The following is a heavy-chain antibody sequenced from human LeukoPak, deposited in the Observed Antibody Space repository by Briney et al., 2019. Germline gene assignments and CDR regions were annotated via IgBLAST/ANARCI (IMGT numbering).Heavy chain of an antibody. CDR1: GFTFSSYA. CDR3: ARAHDPLTGYSSGPTGPHWCFDL. J-gene: IGHJ2*01. D-gene: IGHD6-19*01. Sequence: GGSLRLSCAASGFTFSSYAMSWVRQAPGKGLEWVSAISGSGGSTYYADSVKGRFTISRDNSKNTLYLQMNSLRAEDTAVYYCARAHDPLTGYSSGPTGPHWCFDLWGRGTLVTVSS. CDR2: ISGSGGST. V-gene: IGHV3-23*01.